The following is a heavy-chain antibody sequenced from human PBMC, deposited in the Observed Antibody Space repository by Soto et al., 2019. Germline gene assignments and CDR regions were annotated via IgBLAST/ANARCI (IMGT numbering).Heavy chain of an antibody. J-gene: IGHJ6*02. V-gene: IGHV1-69*13. CDR2: IIPIFGTA. CDR3: ARDLFTTEQTTSGSYYYYGMDV. CDR1: GGTFSSYA. Sequence: GAAVKVSCKASGGTFSSYAISWVRQAPGQGLEWMGGIIPIFGTANYAQKFQGRVTITADESTSTAYMELSSLRSEDTAVYYCARDLFTTEQTTSGSYYYYGMDVWGQGTTVTVSS. D-gene: IGHD1-26*01.